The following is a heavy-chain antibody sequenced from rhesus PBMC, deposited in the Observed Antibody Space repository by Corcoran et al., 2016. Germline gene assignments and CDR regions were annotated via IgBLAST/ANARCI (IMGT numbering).Heavy chain of an antibody. Sequence: QVQLQESGPGLVKPSETLSLTCAVSGGYISSGYGWNWIRPPPGKGLECIGHIYGGIGSTFYNPALKSRVTISKDTSKNQFSLNLSSVPAADTAVYYCARGPLKWLHLPYDLESWGQGVVVTVSS. J-gene: IGHJ6*01. D-gene: IGHD5-24*01. V-gene: IGHV4S7*01. CDR2: IYGGIGST. CDR3: ARGPLKWLHLPYDLES. CDR1: GGYISSGYG.